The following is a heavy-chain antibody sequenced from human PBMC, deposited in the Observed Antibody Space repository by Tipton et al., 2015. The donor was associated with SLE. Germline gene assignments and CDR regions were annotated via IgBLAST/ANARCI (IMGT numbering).Heavy chain of an antibody. V-gene: IGHV4-34*01. CDR2: INHSGST. Sequence: TLSLTCTVSGGSISSYYWSWIRQPPGKGLEWIGEINHSGSTNYNPSLKSRVTISVDTSKNQFSLKLSSVTAADTAVYYCARGEEGVVVVAALDYWGQGTLVTVSS. J-gene: IGHJ4*02. CDR3: ARGEEGVVVVAALDY. D-gene: IGHD2-15*01. CDR1: GGSISSYY.